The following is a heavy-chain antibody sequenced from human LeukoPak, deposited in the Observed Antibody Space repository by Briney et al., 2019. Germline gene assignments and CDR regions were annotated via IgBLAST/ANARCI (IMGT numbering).Heavy chain of an antibody. V-gene: IGHV1-3*01. Sequence: ASVTVSCKASGGTFSSYAMHWVRQAPGQRLEWMGWINAGNGNTKYSQKFQGRVTITRDTSASTAYMELSSLRSEDTAVYYCARGSDLTTCYDFWSGYYGSFDYWGQGTLVTVSS. CDR2: INAGNGNT. D-gene: IGHD3-3*01. CDR1: GGTFSSYA. CDR3: ARGSDLTTCYDFWSGYYGSFDY. J-gene: IGHJ4*02.